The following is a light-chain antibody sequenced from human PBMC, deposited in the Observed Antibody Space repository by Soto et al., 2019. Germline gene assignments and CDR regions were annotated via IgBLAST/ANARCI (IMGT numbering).Light chain of an antibody. V-gene: IGKV3-15*01. Sequence: IVMTQSPATLSVSPGERATLSCRAGQTIYSNVAWYQQRPGQAPRLLIYRASTRATGVPARFSGSGSGTEFTLTISGLQSEDFALYYCQQYLITPWTFGQGTKVEIK. CDR3: QQYLITPWT. CDR2: RAS. CDR1: QTIYSN. J-gene: IGKJ1*01.